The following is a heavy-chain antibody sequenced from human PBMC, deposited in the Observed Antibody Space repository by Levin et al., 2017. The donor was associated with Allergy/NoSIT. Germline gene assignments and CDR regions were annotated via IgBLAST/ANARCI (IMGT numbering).Heavy chain of an antibody. D-gene: IGHD1-26*01. CDR1: GGSISSYY. CDR3: ARADVGATEMYYFDY. Sequence: PGGSLRLSCTVSGGSISSYYWSWIRQPPGKGLEWIGYIYYSGSTNYNPSLKSRVTISVDTSKNQFSLKLSSVTAADTAVYYCARADVGATEMYYFDYWGQGTLVTVSS. CDR2: IYYSGST. V-gene: IGHV4-59*01. J-gene: IGHJ4*02.